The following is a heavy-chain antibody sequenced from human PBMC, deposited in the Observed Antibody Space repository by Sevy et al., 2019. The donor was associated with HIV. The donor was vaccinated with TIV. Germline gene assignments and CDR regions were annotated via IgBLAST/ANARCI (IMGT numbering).Heavy chain of an antibody. V-gene: IGHV3-53*01. CDR2: IYSGGST. CDR3: ARAARRDGYNYDY. Sequence: GGSLRLSCAASGLTVSSNYMSWVRQAPGKGLEWVSIIYSGGSTYYADSVKGRFTISRDNSKNTLYLQMNSLRAEDTAVYYCARAARRDGYNYDYWGQGTLVTVSS. CDR1: GLTVSSNY. J-gene: IGHJ4*02. D-gene: IGHD5-12*01.